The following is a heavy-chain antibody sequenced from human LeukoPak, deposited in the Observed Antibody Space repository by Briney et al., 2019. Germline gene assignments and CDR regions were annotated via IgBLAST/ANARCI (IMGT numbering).Heavy chain of an antibody. J-gene: IGHJ5*02. CDR1: GGSISSYY. CDR2: IYYSGST. Sequence: SETLSLTCTVSGGSISSYYWSWIRQPPGKGLEWIGYIYYSGSTNYNPSLKSRVTISVDTSKNQFSLKLSSVTAADTAVYYCARGAYYGSGSYRGWWFDPWGQGTLVTVSS. V-gene: IGHV4-59*08. D-gene: IGHD3-10*01. CDR3: ARGAYYGSGSYRGWWFDP.